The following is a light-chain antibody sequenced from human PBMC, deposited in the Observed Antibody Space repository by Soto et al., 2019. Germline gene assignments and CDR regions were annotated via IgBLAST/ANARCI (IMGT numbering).Light chain of an antibody. J-gene: IGKJ2*01. CDR1: QAISSY. Sequence: DIQLTQSPSFLSASVGDRVTITCRASQAISSYLAWYQQKPGKAPKLLIYAESTLQSGVPSRFSGSGSGTEFTLTISSLQPEDSATYYCQQLNSFPPTFGQGTKLEIK. V-gene: IGKV1-9*01. CDR2: AES. CDR3: QQLNSFPPT.